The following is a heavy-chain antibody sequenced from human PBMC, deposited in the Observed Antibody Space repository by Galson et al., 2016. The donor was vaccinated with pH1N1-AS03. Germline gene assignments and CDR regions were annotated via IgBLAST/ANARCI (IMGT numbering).Heavy chain of an antibody. J-gene: IGHJ2*01. Sequence: SETLSLTCTVSGGSISTSYWNWIRQPPGKEMEWIGYMYQSGTTTYNPSLQSRVTMPVDTPKKQYSLTLTSVTAADTAVYYCAREKRISFGGGRWYFDLWGRGTLVTVSS. D-gene: IGHD3-16*01. CDR3: AREKRISFGGGRWYFDL. V-gene: IGHV4-59*01. CDR2: MYQSGTT. CDR1: GGSISTSY.